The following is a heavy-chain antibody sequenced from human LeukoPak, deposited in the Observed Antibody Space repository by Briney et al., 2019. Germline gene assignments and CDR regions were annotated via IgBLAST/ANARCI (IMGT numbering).Heavy chain of an antibody. CDR3: AREGGFGSTRNYFDY. V-gene: IGHV4-59*01. CDR2: IYYSGST. J-gene: IGHJ4*02. CDR1: GGSISSYY. D-gene: IGHD2-2*01. Sequence: SETLSLNCTGSGGSISSYYWSWIRQPPGKGLEWIGYIYYSGSTNYNPSLKSRVTISVDTSKNQFSLKLSSVTAADTAVYYCAREGGFGSTRNYFDYWGQGTLVTVSS.